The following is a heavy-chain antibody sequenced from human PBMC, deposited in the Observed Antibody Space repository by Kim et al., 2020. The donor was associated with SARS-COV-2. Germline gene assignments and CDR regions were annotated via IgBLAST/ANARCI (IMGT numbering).Heavy chain of an antibody. D-gene: IGHD1-26*01. Sequence: KLQGRVTMTTDTSTSTAYMELRSLRSDDTAVYYCARDRSLKWEPNNWFDPWGQGTLVTVSS. V-gene: IGHV1-18*01. J-gene: IGHJ5*02. CDR3: ARDRSLKWEPNNWFDP.